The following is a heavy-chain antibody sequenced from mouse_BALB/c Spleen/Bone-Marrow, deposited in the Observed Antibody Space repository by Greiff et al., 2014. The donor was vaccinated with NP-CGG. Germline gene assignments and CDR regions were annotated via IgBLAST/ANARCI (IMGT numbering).Heavy chain of an antibody. Sequence: VQLKESGAELVKPGASVKLSCTASGFNIKDTYMHWVKQRPEQGLEWIGRIDPANGNTKYDPKFQGKATITADTSSNTAYLQLSSLTSEDTAVYYCASYYYGSSSFAYWGQGPLFPVSA. CDR2: IDPANGNT. V-gene: IGHV14-3*02. CDR1: GFNIKDTY. CDR3: ASYYYGSSSFAY. D-gene: IGHD1-1*01. J-gene: IGHJ3*01.